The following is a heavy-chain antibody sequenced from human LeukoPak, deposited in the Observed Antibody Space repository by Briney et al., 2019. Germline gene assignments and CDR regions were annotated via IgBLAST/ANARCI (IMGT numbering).Heavy chain of an antibody. CDR1: GGSISSGSYY. Sequence: SETLSLTCTVSGGSISSGSYYWSWIRQPAGKGLEWIGRIYTSGSTNYNPSLKSRVTISVDTSKNQFSLRLSSVTAADTAVYYCASTKPGYSSGWPRNYYYYYMDVRGKGTTVTVSS. J-gene: IGHJ6*03. CDR2: IYTSGST. V-gene: IGHV4-61*02. D-gene: IGHD6-19*01. CDR3: ASTKPGYSSGWPRNYYYYYMDV.